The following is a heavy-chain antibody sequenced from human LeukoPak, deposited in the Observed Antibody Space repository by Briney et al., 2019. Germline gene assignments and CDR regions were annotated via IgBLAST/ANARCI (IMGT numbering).Heavy chain of an antibody. D-gene: IGHD4-17*01. CDR3: AKALCGDIGRFHY. CDR2: VGDGGRDT. J-gene: IGHJ4*02. Sequence: GGSLRLSCAASGFTFSTYAMSWVRQAPGKGLDWVSTVGDGGRDTHYADSVKGRFTISRDDSNNTLYLQMNSLRADDTAVYYCAKALCGDIGRFHYWGQGTLVTVSS. V-gene: IGHV3-23*01. CDR1: GFTFSTYA.